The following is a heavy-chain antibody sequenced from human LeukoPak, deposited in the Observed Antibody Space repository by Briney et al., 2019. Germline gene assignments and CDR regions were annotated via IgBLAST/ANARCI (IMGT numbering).Heavy chain of an antibody. D-gene: IGHD7-27*01. CDR2: IYYSGST. CDR3: ARQLGIGWFDP. V-gene: IGHV4-59*08. J-gene: IGHJ5*02. Sequence: SETLSLTCTVSGGSISSYYWSWIRQPPGKGLEWIGYIYYSGSTNYNPSLKSRVTISVDTSKNQFCLKLSSVTAADTAVYYCARQLGIGWFDPWGQGTLVTVSS. CDR1: GGSISSYY.